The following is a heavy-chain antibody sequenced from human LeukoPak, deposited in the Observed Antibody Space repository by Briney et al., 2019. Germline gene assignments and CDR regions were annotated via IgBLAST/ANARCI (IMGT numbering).Heavy chain of an antibody. CDR1: GFTFSSYS. CDR2: ISSSSSTI. CDR3: AREVACL. Sequence: PGGSLRLSCAASGFTFSSYSMNWVRQAPGKGLEWVSYISSSSSTIYYADSVKGRFTISRDNAKNSLYLQMNSLRAEDKAVYNCAREVACLWGQGTLVTVSS. J-gene: IGHJ4*02. V-gene: IGHV3-48*01.